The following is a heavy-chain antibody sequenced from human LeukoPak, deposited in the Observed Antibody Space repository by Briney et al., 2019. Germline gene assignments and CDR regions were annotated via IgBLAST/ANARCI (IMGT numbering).Heavy chain of an antibody. CDR2: IYHSGRT. D-gene: IGHD4-17*01. CDR3: ARGDGWYFDL. J-gene: IGHJ2*01. CDR1: GYSISSGYY. V-gene: IGHV4-38-2*02. Sequence: SETLSLTCTVSGYSISSGYYWGWIRQPPGKGLEWIGSIYHSGRTFYNPSLKSRVTISVDTSKNQFSLRLTSVTAADTAVYYCARGDGWYFDLWGRGTLVTVSS.